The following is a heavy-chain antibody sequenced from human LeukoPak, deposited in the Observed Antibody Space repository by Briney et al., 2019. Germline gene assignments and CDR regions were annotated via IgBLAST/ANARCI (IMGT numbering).Heavy chain of an antibody. CDR1: GFTFSSYS. V-gene: IGHV3-30*04. D-gene: IGHD3-22*01. J-gene: IGHJ4*02. CDR3: ARDRENYYDSSGYYYVGECFDY. Sequence: GGSLRLSCAASGFTFSSYSMHWVRQAPGKGLEWVAVISYDGSNKYYADSVKGRFTISRDNSKNTLYLQMNSLRAEDTAVYYCARDRENYYDSSGYYYVGECFDYWGQGTLVTVSS. CDR2: ISYDGSNK.